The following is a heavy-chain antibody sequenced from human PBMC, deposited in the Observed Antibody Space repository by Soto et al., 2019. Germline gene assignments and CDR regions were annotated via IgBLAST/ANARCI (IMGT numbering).Heavy chain of an antibody. Sequence: SETLSLTCTVSGGSILNGGHYWTWIRQHPGKGLEWIGKIFFSGSTHYNPALKSRLTFSVDTTKNQFSLKLTSVTAADTAIYYCARDHYGGMLDFSGPGTLVTLCS. J-gene: IGHJ4*02. CDR2: IFFSGST. D-gene: IGHD4-17*01. V-gene: IGHV4-31*03. CDR1: GGSILNGGHY. CDR3: ARDHYGGMLDF.